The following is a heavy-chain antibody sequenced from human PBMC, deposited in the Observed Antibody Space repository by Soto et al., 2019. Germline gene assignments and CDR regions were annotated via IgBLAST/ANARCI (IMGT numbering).Heavy chain of an antibody. J-gene: IGHJ4*02. CDR3: ARVAGYCSGGSCYYFDY. Sequence: SVKVSCKASGGTFSSYAISWVRQAPGQGLEWMGGIIPIFGTANYAQKFQGRVTITADESTSTAYMELSSLRSEDTAVYYCARVAGYCSGGSCYYFDYWGQGTLVTVSS. D-gene: IGHD2-15*01. V-gene: IGHV1-69*13. CDR1: GGTFSSYA. CDR2: IIPIFGTA.